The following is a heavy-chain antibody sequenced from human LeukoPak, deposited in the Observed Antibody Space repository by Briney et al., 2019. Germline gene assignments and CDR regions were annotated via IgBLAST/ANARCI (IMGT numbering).Heavy chain of an antibody. Sequence: TGGSLRLSCAASGFTFSSYAMHWVRQAPGKGLEWVAVISYDGSNKYYADSVKGRFTISRDNAKNSLYLQMNSLRAEDTAVYYCARGGGTTQSMDVWGQGTTVTVSS. D-gene: IGHD1-1*01. CDR3: ARGGGTTQSMDV. V-gene: IGHV3-30-3*01. CDR1: GFTFSSYA. CDR2: ISYDGSNK. J-gene: IGHJ6*02.